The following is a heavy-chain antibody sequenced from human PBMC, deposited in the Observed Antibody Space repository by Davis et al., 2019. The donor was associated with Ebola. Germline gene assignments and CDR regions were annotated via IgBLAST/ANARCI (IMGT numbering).Heavy chain of an antibody. J-gene: IGHJ2*01. CDR2: IYSGGST. CDR1: GFTFSSYA. V-gene: IGHV3-53*01. D-gene: IGHD3-10*01. Sequence: GESLKISCAASGFTFSSYAMSWVRQAPGKGLEWVSVIYSGGSTYYADSVKGRFTISRDNSKNTLYLQMNSLRAEDTAVYYCARDRLWFGELGGDWYFDLWGRGTLVTVSS. CDR3: ARDRLWFGELGGDWYFDL.